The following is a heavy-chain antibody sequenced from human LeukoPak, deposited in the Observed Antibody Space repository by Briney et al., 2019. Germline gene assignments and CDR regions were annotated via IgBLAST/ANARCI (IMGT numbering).Heavy chain of an antibody. D-gene: IGHD1-1*01. CDR2: VHHSGST. Sequence: SETLSLTCAVSGGSISSSKWWSWVRQPPGKGLEWIGEVHHSGSTNYSPSLKSRVSISVDKTKNQFSLRLTSVTAADTAVYYCARHNAQILEADNWFDPWGQGTLVTVSS. CDR3: ARHNAQILEADNWFDP. CDR1: GGSISSSKW. V-gene: IGHV4-4*02. J-gene: IGHJ5*02.